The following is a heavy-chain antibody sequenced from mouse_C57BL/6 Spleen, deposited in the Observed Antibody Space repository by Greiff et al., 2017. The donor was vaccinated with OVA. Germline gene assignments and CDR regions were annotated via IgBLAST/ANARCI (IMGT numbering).Heavy chain of an antibody. J-gene: IGHJ2*01. D-gene: IGHD1-1*01. Sequence: VKLVESGAELVKPGASVKISCKASGYAFSSYWMNWVKQRPGKGLEWIGQIYPGDGDTNYNGKFKGKATLTADKSSSTAYMQLSSLTSEDSAVYFCARSGSDYYGSSYDYWGQGTTLTVSS. CDR3: ARSGSDYYGSSYDY. V-gene: IGHV1-80*01. CDR1: GYAFSSYW. CDR2: IYPGDGDT.